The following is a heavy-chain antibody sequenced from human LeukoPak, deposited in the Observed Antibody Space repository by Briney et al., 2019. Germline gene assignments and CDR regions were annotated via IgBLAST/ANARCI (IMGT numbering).Heavy chain of an antibody. CDR2: ISYDGSNK. Sequence: GRSLRLSCAASGFTFSSYVMHWVRQAPGKGLEWVALISYDGSNKYNADSVKCRFTTSRDNSKNTLYLQMNRLIAEDTAVYSCARDRDYYASSGPYAFDIWGQGQMVPVSS. J-gene: IGHJ3*02. D-gene: IGHD3-22*01. CDR1: GFTFSSYV. CDR3: ARDRDYYASSGPYAFDI. V-gene: IGHV3-30-3*01.